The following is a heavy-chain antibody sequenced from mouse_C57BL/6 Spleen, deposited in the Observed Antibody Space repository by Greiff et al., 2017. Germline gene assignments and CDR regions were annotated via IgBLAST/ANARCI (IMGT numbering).Heavy chain of an antibody. CDR1: GYTFTSYW. D-gene: IGHD1-1*01. V-gene: IGHV1-69*01. CDR2: IDPSDSYT. J-gene: IGHJ3*01. Sequence: VQLQQPGAELVMPGASVKLSCKASGYTFTSYWMHWVKQRPGQGLEWIGEIDPSDSYTNYNQKFKGKSTLTVDKSSSTAYMQLSSLTSEDSAVYYCARSGVYYYGSSQSPFAYWGQGTLVTVSA. CDR3: ARSGVYYYGSSQSPFAY.